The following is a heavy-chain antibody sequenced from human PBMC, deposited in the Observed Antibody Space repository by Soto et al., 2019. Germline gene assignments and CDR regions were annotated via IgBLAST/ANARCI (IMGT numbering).Heavy chain of an antibody. CDR1: GGSFSGYY. CDR3: ASRAGPFDY. J-gene: IGHJ4*02. CDR2: INHSGST. V-gene: IGHV4-34*01. Sequence: PSETLSLTCAVYGGSFSGYYWSWIRRPPGKGLEWIGEINHSGSTNYNPSLKSRVTISVDTSKNQFSLKLSSVTAADTAVYYCASRAGPFDYWGQGTLVTVSS.